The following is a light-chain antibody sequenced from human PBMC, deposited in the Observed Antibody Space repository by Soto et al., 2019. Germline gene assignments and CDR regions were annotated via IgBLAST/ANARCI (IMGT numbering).Light chain of an antibody. J-gene: IGLJ2*01. CDR1: SSDVGGYNY. V-gene: IGLV2-8*01. CDR2: EVS. Sequence: QSALTQPPSASGSPGQSVTISCTGTSSDVGGYNYVSWYQQHPGKAPKLMIYEVSKRPSGVPDRFSGSKSGNTASLTVSGLQAEDEADYCCSSYAGSDNFVVFGGVTKLTVL. CDR3: SSYAGSDNFVV.